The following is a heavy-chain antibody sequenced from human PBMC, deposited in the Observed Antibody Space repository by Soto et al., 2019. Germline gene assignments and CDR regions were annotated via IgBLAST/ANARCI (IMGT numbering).Heavy chain of an antibody. J-gene: IGHJ2*01. CDR1: GGSISSGDYY. D-gene: IGHD3-3*01. V-gene: IGHV4-31*03. Sequence: QVQLQESGPGLVKPSQTLSLTCTVSGGSISSGDYYWSWIRQHPGKGLEWIGYISYSGTTYYNPSLKSRLTISLDTSNNQFSLKLSSVTAADTAVYYCARGVYDFWSGYYTYWYFDLWGRGTLVTVSS. CDR3: ARGVYDFWSGYYTYWYFDL. CDR2: ISYSGTT.